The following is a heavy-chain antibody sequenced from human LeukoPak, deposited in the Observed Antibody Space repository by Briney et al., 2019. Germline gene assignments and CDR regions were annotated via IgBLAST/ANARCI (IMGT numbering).Heavy chain of an antibody. CDR1: GFTGYG. Sequence: GGSLRLSCAASGFTGYGMSWVRQAPGKGLEGVGGINWNGGSTGYADSVKGRFTISRDSAKNYLYLQMTSLRAEDTAFYYCARDTVSNWASDYWGQGTLVTVSS. CDR3: ARDTVSNWASDY. D-gene: IGHD1-1*01. CDR2: INWNGGST. J-gene: IGHJ4*02. V-gene: IGHV3-20*04.